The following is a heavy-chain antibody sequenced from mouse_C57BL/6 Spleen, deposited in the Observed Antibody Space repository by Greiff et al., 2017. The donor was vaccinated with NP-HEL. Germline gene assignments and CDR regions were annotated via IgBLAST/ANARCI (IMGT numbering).Heavy chain of an antibody. CDR1: GYTFTSYW. Sequence: VQLQQPGAELVKPGASVKLSCKASGYTFTSYWMHWVKQRPGQGLEWIGMIHPNSGSTNYNEKFKSKATLTVDKSSSTAYMQLSSLTSEDSAVYYCARDITTVPWYFDVWGTGTTVTVSS. CDR3: ARDITTVPWYFDV. D-gene: IGHD1-1*01. J-gene: IGHJ1*03. V-gene: IGHV1-64*01. CDR2: IHPNSGST.